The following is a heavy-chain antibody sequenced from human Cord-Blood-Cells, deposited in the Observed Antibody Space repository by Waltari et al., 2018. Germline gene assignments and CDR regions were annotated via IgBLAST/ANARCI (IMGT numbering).Heavy chain of an antibody. Sequence: QVQLVQSGAEVKKPGASVKVSCKASGYTFTGYYMHWGRQAPGQGLEWMGWINPNSGGTNDAQKFQGWVTMTRDTSISTAYMELSRLRSDDTAVYYCARGSGELGIDYWGQGTLVTVSS. D-gene: IGHD7-27*01. CDR3: ARGSGELGIDY. J-gene: IGHJ4*02. CDR1: GYTFTGYY. CDR2: INPNSGGT. V-gene: IGHV1-2*04.